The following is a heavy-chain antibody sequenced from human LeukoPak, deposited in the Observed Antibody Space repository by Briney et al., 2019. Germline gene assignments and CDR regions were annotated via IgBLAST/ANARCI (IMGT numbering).Heavy chain of an antibody. CDR1: GGSFSGYY. Sequence: SETLSLTCAVYGGSFSGYYWSWIRQPPGKGLEWIGEINHSGSTNYNPSLKSRVTISVDTSKNQFSLKLSSVTAADTAVYYCARDPEYSSLSEGPWGQGTLVTVSS. CDR2: INHSGST. V-gene: IGHV4-34*01. CDR3: ARDPEYSSLSEGP. D-gene: IGHD6-6*01. J-gene: IGHJ5*02.